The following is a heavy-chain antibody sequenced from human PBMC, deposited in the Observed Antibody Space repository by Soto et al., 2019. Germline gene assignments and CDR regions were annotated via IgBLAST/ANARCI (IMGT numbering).Heavy chain of an antibody. Sequence: GGSLRLSCAASGFTFSSYAMSWVRQAPGKGLEWVSAISGSGGSTYYADSVKGRFTISRDNSKNTTYLQMNSLGAEDTAVYYCARSGSSGYYSPYFDYWGQGTLVTVSS. J-gene: IGHJ4*02. CDR2: ISGSGGST. V-gene: IGHV3-23*01. D-gene: IGHD3-22*01. CDR1: GFTFSSYA. CDR3: ARSGSSGYYSPYFDY.